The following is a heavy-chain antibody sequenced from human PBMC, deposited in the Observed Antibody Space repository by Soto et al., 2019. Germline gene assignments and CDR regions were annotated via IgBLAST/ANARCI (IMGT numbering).Heavy chain of an antibody. Sequence: PGGSLRLSCAASGFTFSSYAMSWVRQAPGKGLEWVSAISGSGGSTYYADSVKGRFTISRDNSKNTLYLQMNSLRAEDTAVYYCASPYCSSTSCYNYYYYYGMDVWGQGTTVTV. D-gene: IGHD2-2*01. CDR2: ISGSGGST. CDR3: ASPYCSSTSCYNYYYYYGMDV. CDR1: GFTFSSYA. J-gene: IGHJ6*02. V-gene: IGHV3-23*01.